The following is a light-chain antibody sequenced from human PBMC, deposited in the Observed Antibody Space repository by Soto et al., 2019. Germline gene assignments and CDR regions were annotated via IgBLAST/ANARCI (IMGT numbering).Light chain of an antibody. Sequence: EIVLTQSPATLSLSPWERATLSCSASQSVSSYLAWYQQKPGQAPRLLIYDASNRATGIPARFSGSGSGTDFTLTISSLEPEDVAVYYCQQRGNRPPWTFGQGTKVDIK. CDR1: QSVSSY. CDR2: DAS. J-gene: IGKJ1*01. V-gene: IGKV3-11*01. CDR3: QQRGNRPPWT.